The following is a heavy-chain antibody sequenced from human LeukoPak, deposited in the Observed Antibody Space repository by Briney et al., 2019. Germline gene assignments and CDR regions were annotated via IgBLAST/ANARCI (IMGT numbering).Heavy chain of an antibody. CDR2: MNPNSGNT. CDR1: GYTFTSYD. Sequence: GASVKVSCKASGYTFTSYDINWVRQATGQGLEWMGWMNPNSGNTGYAQKFQGRVTITRNTSISTAHMELSSLRSEDTAVYYCARGLTYYDFWSGHDAFDIWGQGTMVTVSS. D-gene: IGHD3-3*01. V-gene: IGHV1-8*03. CDR3: ARGLTYYDFWSGHDAFDI. J-gene: IGHJ3*02.